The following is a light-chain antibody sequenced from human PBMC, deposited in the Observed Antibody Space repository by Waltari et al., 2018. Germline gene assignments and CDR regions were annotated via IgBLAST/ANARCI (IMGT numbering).Light chain of an antibody. Sequence: DIQITQSPSTLSASVGDIVTITCRASQGIGIWLAWYQQHPGRAPKLLIYKASILQTGVPSRFSGSGSGTEFTLTIANLQPDDFATYFCHQCNTYSTFGQGTKVEIK. CDR3: HQCNTYST. CDR1: QGIGIW. CDR2: KAS. J-gene: IGKJ1*01. V-gene: IGKV1-5*03.